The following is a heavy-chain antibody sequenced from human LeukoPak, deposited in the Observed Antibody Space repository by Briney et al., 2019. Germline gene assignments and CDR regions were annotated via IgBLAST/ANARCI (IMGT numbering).Heavy chain of an antibody. Sequence: ASVKVSCKASGYTFTSYAMHWVRQAPGQRLEWMGWINAGNGNTKYSQKFQGRVTITRDTSASTAYMELSSLRSEDTAVYYCATMVRGARYFDYWGQGTLVTVSS. CDR1: GYTFTSYA. CDR2: INAGNGNT. CDR3: ATMVRGARYFDY. D-gene: IGHD3-10*01. V-gene: IGHV1-3*01. J-gene: IGHJ4*02.